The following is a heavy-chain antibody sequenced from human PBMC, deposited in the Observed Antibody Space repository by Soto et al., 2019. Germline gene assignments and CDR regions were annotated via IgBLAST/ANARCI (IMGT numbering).Heavy chain of an antibody. CDR2: IKQDGSEK. D-gene: IGHD1-7*01. CDR3: ARDSYNWNYFTLVDY. Sequence: GGSLRLSCAASGFTFSSYWMSWVRQAPGKGLEWVANIKQDGSEKYYVDSVKGRFTISRDNAKNSLYLQMNSLRAEDTAVYYCARDSYNWNYFTLVDYWGQGTLVTVSS. CDR1: GFTFSSYW. V-gene: IGHV3-7*01. J-gene: IGHJ4*02.